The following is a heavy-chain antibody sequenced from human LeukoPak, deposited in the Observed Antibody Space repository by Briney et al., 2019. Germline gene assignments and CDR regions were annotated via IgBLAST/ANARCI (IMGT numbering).Heavy chain of an antibody. D-gene: IGHD6-13*01. Sequence: SETLSLTCAVYGGSFSGYYWSWIRQPPGKGLEWIGEINHSGSTNYNPSLKSRVTISVDTSKNQFSLKLSSVTAADTAVYYCASRLYYSSSLDYWGQGTLATVSS. CDR3: ASRLYYSSSLDY. CDR1: GGSFSGYY. V-gene: IGHV4-34*01. CDR2: INHSGST. J-gene: IGHJ4*02.